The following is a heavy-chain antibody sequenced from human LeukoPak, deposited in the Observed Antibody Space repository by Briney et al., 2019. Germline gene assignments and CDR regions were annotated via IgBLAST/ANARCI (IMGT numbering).Heavy chain of an antibody. J-gene: IGHJ4*02. D-gene: IGHD2-2*01. V-gene: IGHV4-31*03. Sequence: PSETLSLTCTVSGGSISSGGYYWSWIRQHPGKGLEWIGYIYYSGSTYYNPSLKSRVTISVDTSKNQFSLKLSSVTAADTAVYYCARGGIVVVPAATYYFDYWGQGTLVTVSS. CDR3: ARGGIVVVPAATYYFDY. CDR2: IYYSGST. CDR1: GGSISSGGYY.